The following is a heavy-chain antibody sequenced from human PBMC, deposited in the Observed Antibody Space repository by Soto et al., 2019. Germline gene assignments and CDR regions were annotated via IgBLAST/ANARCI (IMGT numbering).Heavy chain of an antibody. CDR1: GFMFSSAW. CDR2: IKSKADGGAR. V-gene: IGHV3-15*01. CDR3: VEGWNDF. D-gene: IGHD1-1*01. J-gene: IGHJ4*02. Sequence: EVQMVQSGGDLVKPGGSLRLSCVTSGFMFSSAWMSWVRQAPGKGLEWVARIKSKADGGARDYAAPVKGRFTISRDDSKNTVYLQMNSLRAADTAVYYCVEGWNDFWGQGTLVIVSS.